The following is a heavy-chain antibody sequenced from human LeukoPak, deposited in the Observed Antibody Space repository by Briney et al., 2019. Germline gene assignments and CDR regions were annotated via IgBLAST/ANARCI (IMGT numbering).Heavy chain of an antibody. CDR3: ARVDTVMAYYFDL. J-gene: IGHJ4*02. Sequence: GGSLRLSCAASGFTVSTNCMTGVRQAPGKGLEWVSTIYHGGTTYYADSVMGRFTISRHNSRNTLYLQMNSLRAEDTAVYYCARVDTVMAYYFDLWGQGTLVTVSS. D-gene: IGHD5-18*01. V-gene: IGHV3-53*04. CDR2: IYHGGTT. CDR1: GFTVSTNC.